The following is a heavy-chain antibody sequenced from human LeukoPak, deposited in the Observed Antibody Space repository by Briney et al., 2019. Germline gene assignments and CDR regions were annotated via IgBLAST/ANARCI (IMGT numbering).Heavy chain of an antibody. CDR3: AREGKITMVRGVIRYYYMDV. CDR2: INPNSGGT. D-gene: IGHD3-10*01. V-gene: IGHV1-2*02. J-gene: IGHJ6*03. CDR1: GYTFTGYY. Sequence: ASVKVSCKASGYTFTGYYMHWVRQAPGQGLEWMGWINPNSGGTNYAQKFQGRVTMTRDTSISTAYMELSRLRSEDTAVYYCAREGKITMVRGVIRYYYMDVWGKGTTVTISS.